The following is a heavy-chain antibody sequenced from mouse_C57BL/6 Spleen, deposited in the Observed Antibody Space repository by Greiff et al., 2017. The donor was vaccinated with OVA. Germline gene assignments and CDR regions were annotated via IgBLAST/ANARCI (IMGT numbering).Heavy chain of an antibody. J-gene: IGHJ4*01. D-gene: IGHD1-1*01. CDR2: INYDGSST. CDR1: GFTFSDYY. CDR3: ARSYYGSSHYYAMDY. Sequence: EVKLVESEGGLVQPGSSMKLSCTASGFTFSDYYMAWVRQVPEKGLEWVANINYDGSSTYYLDSLKSRFIISRDNAKNILYLQMSSLKSEDTATYYCARSYYGSSHYYAMDYWGQGTSVTVSS. V-gene: IGHV5-16*01.